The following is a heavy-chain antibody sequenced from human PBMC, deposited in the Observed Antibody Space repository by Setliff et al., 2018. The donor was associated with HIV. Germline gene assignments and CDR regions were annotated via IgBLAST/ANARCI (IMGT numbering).Heavy chain of an antibody. V-gene: IGHV3-21*01. CDR1: GFTFSDFW. CDR2: ISGGSNFI. D-gene: IGHD3-16*02. J-gene: IGHJ1*01. Sequence: AGGSLRLSCAASGFTFSDFWMYWVRQAPGKGLEWVSCISGGSNFIYYADSVKGRFTISRDNAKNSVYLQMNSLRAEDTAVYYCARDSGPFYDYIWGTYRPEYFQHWGQGTLVTVSS. CDR3: ARDSGPFYDYIWGTYRPEYFQH.